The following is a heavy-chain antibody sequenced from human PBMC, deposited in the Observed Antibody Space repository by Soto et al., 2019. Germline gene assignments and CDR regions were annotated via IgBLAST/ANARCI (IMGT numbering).Heavy chain of an antibody. J-gene: IGHJ6*02. V-gene: IGHV3-9*01. Sequence: PGGSLRLSCAVSGFTFDDYAMHWVRQAPGKGLEWVSGISWNSGSIGYADSVKGRFTISRDNAKNSLYLQMNSLRAEDTALYYCAKDIHRTEPPYYYYGMDVWGQGTTVTVSS. CDR1: GFTFDDYA. CDR3: AKDIHRTEPPYYYYGMDV. CDR2: ISWNSGSI.